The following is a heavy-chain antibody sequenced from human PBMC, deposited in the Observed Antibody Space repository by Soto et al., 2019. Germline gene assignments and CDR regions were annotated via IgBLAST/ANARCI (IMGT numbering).Heavy chain of an antibody. D-gene: IGHD2-8*02. CDR1: GFTFSSYA. CDR3: AKGSYTGNREVDC. Sequence: EVQLLESGGGLVQPGGSLRLSCAASGFTFSSYAVSWVRQAPGKGLEFVSTITSGGLTYYVDSVKGRFTISRDNSKNTFYLQMNNLRAEDAAVYYCAKGSYTGNREVDCWGQGTLVTVSS. V-gene: IGHV3-23*01. CDR2: ITSGGLT. J-gene: IGHJ4*02.